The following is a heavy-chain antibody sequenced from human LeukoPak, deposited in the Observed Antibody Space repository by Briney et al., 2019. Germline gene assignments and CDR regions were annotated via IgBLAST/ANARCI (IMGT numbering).Heavy chain of an antibody. D-gene: IGHD5-24*01. CDR3: AKPIYPYRSLQLPLDY. J-gene: IGHJ4*02. CDR2: ISWNSGSI. Sequence: GRSLRLSCAASGFTFDDYAMHWVRQAPGKCLQWVSGISWNSGSIGYADSVKGRFTISRDNAKNSLYLQMNSLRAEDTALYYCAKPIYPYRSLQLPLDYWGQGTLVTVSS. CDR1: GFTFDDYA. V-gene: IGHV3-9*01.